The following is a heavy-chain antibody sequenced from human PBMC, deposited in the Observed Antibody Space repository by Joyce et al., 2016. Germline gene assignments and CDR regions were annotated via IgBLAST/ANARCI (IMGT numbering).Heavy chain of an antibody. Sequence: EVQLVESGGGLVQPVGSLRLSCAASGFTFSGNSMSWLRQAPGGGLEWVANIKQDGSEVYYLDSVKGRFTVSRDNARSLVHLQMVSLRVEDTALYYCARGKAFDVWGQGTMVTVSS. CDR3: ARGKAFDV. V-gene: IGHV3-7*01. J-gene: IGHJ3*01. CDR1: GFTFSGNS. CDR2: IKQDGSEV.